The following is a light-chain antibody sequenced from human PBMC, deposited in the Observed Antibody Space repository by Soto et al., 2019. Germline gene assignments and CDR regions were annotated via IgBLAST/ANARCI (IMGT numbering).Light chain of an antibody. CDR3: QQYDAWHPIT. J-gene: IGKJ5*01. Sequence: EIVMTQSPATLSVSPGDGASLSCRASQGIITNLAWYQQKPAQAPRLLIYGASTRAAGIPARFRGSRSGTEFTLTISSLLSEDFAIYYCQQYDAWHPITFGQGTRLEIK. CDR1: QGIITN. CDR2: GAS. V-gene: IGKV3-15*01.